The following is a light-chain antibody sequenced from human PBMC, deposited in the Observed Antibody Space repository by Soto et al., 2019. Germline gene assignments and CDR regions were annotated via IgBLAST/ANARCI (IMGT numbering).Light chain of an antibody. CDR3: SSHAGSSAFYV. V-gene: IGLV2-23*02. Sequence: QSVLTQPASVSGSPGQSITISCTGTSSNVGSYKLVSWYQQHPGKAPKLMIFEVNKRPSGVSNRFSGSKSGNTASLTISGLQTEDEADYYCSSHAGSSAFYVFGTGTKVTVL. CDR1: SSNVGSYKL. J-gene: IGLJ1*01. CDR2: EVN.